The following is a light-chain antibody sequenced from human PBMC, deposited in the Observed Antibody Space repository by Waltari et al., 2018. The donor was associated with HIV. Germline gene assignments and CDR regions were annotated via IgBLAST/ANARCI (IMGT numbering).Light chain of an antibody. CDR3: SSYSGINDVGV. V-gene: IGLV2-8*01. J-gene: IGLJ3*02. CDR2: EVN. Sequence: QSALTQPPSASGSPGQSVTISCSGTRTDVGNYNYVSWYQQHPGQAPKLIIYEVNKRPSGVPDRFSGSKSGNTASLTVSGLQAEDEADYYCSSYSGINDVGVFGGGTKLTVL. CDR1: RTDVGNYNY.